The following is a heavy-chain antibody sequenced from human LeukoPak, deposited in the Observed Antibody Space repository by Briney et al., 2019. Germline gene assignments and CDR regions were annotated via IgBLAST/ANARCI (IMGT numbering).Heavy chain of an antibody. CDR3: ARDRGGYCSGGSCYSFDY. CDR1: GFTFSSYA. D-gene: IGHD2-15*01. V-gene: IGHV3-30-3*01. CDR2: ISYDGSNK. J-gene: IGHJ4*02. Sequence: GRSLRLSCAASGFTFSSYAMHWVRQAPGKGLEWVAVISYDGSNKYYADSVKGRFTISRDNSKNTLYLQMNSLRAEGTAVYYCARDRGGYCSGGSCYSFDYWGQGTLVTVSS.